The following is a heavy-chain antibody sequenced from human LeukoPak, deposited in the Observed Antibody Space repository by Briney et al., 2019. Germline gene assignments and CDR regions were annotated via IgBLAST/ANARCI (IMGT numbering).Heavy chain of an antibody. D-gene: IGHD2-8*01. V-gene: IGHV1-69*13. CDR3: ARGRLLYCTNGVCYDTANNWFDP. CDR1: GGTFSSYA. J-gene: IGHJ5*02. CDR2: IIPIFGTA. Sequence: SVKVSCKASGGTFSSYAISWVRQAPGQGLEWMGGIIPIFGTANYAQKFQGRVTITEDEYPSTAYMELSSLRSEDTAVYYCARGRLLYCTNGVCYDTANNWFDPWGQGTLVTVSS.